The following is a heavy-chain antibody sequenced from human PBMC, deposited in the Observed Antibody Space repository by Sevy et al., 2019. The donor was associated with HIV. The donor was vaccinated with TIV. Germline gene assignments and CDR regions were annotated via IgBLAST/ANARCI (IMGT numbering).Heavy chain of an antibody. D-gene: IGHD6-13*01. J-gene: IGHJ5*02. CDR1: GGTFSSYA. Sequence: ASVKVSCKASGGTFSSYAISWVRQAPGQGLEWMGGIIPIFGTANYAQKFQGRVTITADESTSTAYMELSSLGSEDTAVYYCAREEVAHSSSTRLWFDPWGQGTLVTVSS. CDR3: AREEVAHSSSTRLWFDP. CDR2: IIPIFGTA. V-gene: IGHV1-69*13.